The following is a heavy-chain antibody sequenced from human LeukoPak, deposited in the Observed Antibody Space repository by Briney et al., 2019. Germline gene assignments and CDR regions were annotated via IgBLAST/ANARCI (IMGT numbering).Heavy chain of an antibody. Sequence: GGSLRLSCAASGFTFSSYGFHWVRQAPGKGLEWVAFIRFDGSNKYYADSVKGRFTISRDNSKNTLYLQMNSLRAEDTAVYYCARDRGLFYYDSSGYPDYWDQGTLVTVSS. J-gene: IGHJ4*02. V-gene: IGHV3-30*02. CDR2: IRFDGSNK. D-gene: IGHD3-22*01. CDR3: ARDRGLFYYDSSGYPDY. CDR1: GFTFSSYG.